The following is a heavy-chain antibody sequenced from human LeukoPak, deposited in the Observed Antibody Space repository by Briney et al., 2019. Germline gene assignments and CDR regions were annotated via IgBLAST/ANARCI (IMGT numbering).Heavy chain of an antibody. D-gene: IGHD2-21*01. Sequence: SETLSLTRSVSGASINSGIHYWSWIRQPAGKGLEWIGRIFTSGSTNYNPSLKSRVTISVDTSKNQFSLKLSSVTAADTAVYYCARHKKRSIWRGSNWFDPWGQGTLVTVSS. CDR2: IFTSGST. CDR3: ARHKKRSIWRGSNWFDP. J-gene: IGHJ5*02. CDR1: GASINSGIHY. V-gene: IGHV4-61*02.